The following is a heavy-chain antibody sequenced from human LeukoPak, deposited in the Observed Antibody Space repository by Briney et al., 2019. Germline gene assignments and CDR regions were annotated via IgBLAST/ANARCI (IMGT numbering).Heavy chain of an antibody. CDR3: ARIGYGSGSYYKY. CDR2: INPNSGGT. CDR1: GYTFSDHY. J-gene: IGHJ4*02. V-gene: IGHV1-2*02. Sequence: ASVKVSCKASGYTFSDHYMHWVRQAPGQGLEWMGWINPNSGGTNYAQKFQGRVTMTRDTSISTAYMELSRLRSDDTAVYYCARIGYGSGSYYKYWGQGTLVTVSS. D-gene: IGHD3-10*01.